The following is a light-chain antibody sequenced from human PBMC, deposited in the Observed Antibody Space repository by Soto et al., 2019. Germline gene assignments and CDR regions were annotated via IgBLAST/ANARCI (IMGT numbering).Light chain of an antibody. V-gene: IGKV3-15*01. CDR3: QQYNKWPPT. J-gene: IGKJ1*01. CDR2: GAS. CDR1: QSVSSN. Sequence: EIVMTQSPATLSVSPGERATLSCRASQSVSSNLAWFQQKPGQAPRLLIYGASTRDTGISARFSGGGSGTEFTLTISSLQSGDFAVYHCQQYNKWPPTFGQGTKVDVK.